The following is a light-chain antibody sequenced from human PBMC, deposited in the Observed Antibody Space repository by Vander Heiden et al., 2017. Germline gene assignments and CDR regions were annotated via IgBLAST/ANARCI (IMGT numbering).Light chain of an antibody. J-gene: IGKJ4*01. CDR1: QSVLYSSNNKTY. CDR2: WAS. V-gene: IGKV4-1*01. CDR3: QQYYSTPLT. Sequence: DIVMSQSPDSLAVSRGERATINCKSSQSVLYSSNNKTYLAWYQQKPGQPPKLLIYWASTRESGVPDRFSGSGSGTDFTLTISSLQAEDVAVYYCQQYYSTPLTFGGGTKVEIK.